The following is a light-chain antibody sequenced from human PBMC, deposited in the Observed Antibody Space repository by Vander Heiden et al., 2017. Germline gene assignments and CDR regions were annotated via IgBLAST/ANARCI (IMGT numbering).Light chain of an antibody. CDR2: WGS. V-gene: IGKV2-28*01. Sequence: DIVMTQSPLSLPVTPGEPASISCRSSQSLLHSNGYNYLDWYLQKPGQSPQLLIYWGSKRAYGVPDRFSGSGSGTDFTLKSSRGEAEDVGVYYGMQYLPTSAFGQGTLMEIK. CDR3: MQYLPTSA. CDR1: QSLLHSNGYNY. J-gene: IGKJ5*01.